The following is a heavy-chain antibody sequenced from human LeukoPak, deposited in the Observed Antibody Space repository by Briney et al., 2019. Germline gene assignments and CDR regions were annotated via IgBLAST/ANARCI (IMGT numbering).Heavy chain of an antibody. J-gene: IGHJ4*02. V-gene: IGHV4-38-2*01. CDR3: ARRGNSWPYYFDD. CDR1: GYSISSGYY. CDR2: IYHSGST. D-gene: IGHD6-13*01. Sequence: KPSETLSLTCAVSGYSISSGYYWGWTRQPPGTGLEWIASIYHSGSTYYNPSLKGRVTISVDTSKNQFSLKLTSVTAADTAVYYCARRGNSWPYYFDDWGQGTLVTVSS.